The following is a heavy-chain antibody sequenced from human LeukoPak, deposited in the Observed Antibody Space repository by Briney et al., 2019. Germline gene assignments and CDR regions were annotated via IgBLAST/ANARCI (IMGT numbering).Heavy chain of an antibody. CDR3: AKAPVTSCRGAYCYPFDS. CDR2: IYSGGST. D-gene: IGHD2-21*01. J-gene: IGHJ4*02. Sequence: GGSLRLSCAASGFTFSSYEMNWVRQAPGKGLEWVSLIYSGGSTYYADSVKGRFTISRDNSKNTLYLQMNSLRAEDAAVYFCAKAPVTSCRGAYCYPFDSWGQGTLVTVSS. CDR1: GFTFSSYE. V-gene: IGHV3-53*01.